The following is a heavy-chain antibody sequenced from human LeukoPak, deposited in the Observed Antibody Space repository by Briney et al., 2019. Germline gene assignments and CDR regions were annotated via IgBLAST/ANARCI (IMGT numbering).Heavy chain of an antibody. CDR1: GFTFSSYG. D-gene: IGHD4-17*01. CDR3: ARPTETTAYYYYYGMDV. V-gene: IGHV3-33*01. CDR2: IWYDGSNK. Sequence: GGSLRLSCAASGFTFSSYGMHWARQAPGKGLEWVAVIWYDGSNKYYADSVKGRFTISRDNSKNTLYLQMNSLRAEDTTVYYCARPTETTAYYYYYGMDVWGQGTTVTASS. J-gene: IGHJ6*02.